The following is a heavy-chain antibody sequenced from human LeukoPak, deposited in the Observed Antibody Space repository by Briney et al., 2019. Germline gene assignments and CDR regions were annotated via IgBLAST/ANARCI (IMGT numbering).Heavy chain of an antibody. Sequence: GGSLRLSCVASGFTFSNFAMSWVCQAPGKGLEWVSVINSNGGTTHYAGSVKGRFTISRDNSRNTVSLQMNSLRADDTAIYYCVRDRGSGWYCIDCWGQGTLVTVSS. J-gene: IGHJ4*02. CDR3: VRDRGSGWYCIDC. D-gene: IGHD6-19*01. CDR1: GFTFSNFA. V-gene: IGHV3-23*01. CDR2: INSNGGTT.